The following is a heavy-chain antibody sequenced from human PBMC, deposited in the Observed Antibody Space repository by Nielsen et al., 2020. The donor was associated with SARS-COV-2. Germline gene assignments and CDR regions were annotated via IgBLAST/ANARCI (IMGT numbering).Heavy chain of an antibody. Sequence: GESLKISCAASGFTFSDYYMNWIRQAPGKGLEWVSYISFSGSETDYADSVRGRITIFRDNAKNSVSLQMNSLRGEDTAVYYCAAAPSGDYGGYWDQGTLVTVSS. CDR2: ISFSGSET. CDR3: AAAPSGDYGGY. J-gene: IGHJ4*02. D-gene: IGHD4-23*01. V-gene: IGHV3-11*06. CDR1: GFTFSDYY.